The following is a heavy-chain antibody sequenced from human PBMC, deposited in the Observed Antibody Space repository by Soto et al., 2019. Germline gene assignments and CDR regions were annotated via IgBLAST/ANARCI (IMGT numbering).Heavy chain of an antibody. CDR3: ARFTTTVTYYYFDY. D-gene: IGHD4-17*01. Sequence: GSGPTLVNPTQTLTLTCTFSGFSLSTSGMCVSWIRQPPGKALEWLARIDWDDDKYYSTSLKTRLTISKDTSKNQVVLTMTNMDPMDTATYYCARFTTTVTYYYFDYCGQGALVTVSS. J-gene: IGHJ4*02. V-gene: IGHV2-70*11. CDR1: GFSLSTSGMC. CDR2: IDWDDDK.